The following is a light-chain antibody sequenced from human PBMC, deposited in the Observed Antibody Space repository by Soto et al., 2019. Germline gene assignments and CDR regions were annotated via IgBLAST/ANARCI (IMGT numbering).Light chain of an antibody. CDR2: DAS. Sequence: EIVLTQSPATLSLSPGERATLSCRASQSVSSYLAWYQQKPGQAPRLLIYDASNRATGIPARFSGSGSGTDFTLTISSLGPEDVAIYFCQQRSNWPPLFTFGPGTKVDIK. CDR1: QSVSSY. V-gene: IGKV3-11*01. CDR3: QQRSNWPPLFT. J-gene: IGKJ3*01.